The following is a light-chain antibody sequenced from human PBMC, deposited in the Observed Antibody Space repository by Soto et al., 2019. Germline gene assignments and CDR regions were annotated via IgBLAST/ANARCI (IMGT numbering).Light chain of an antibody. CDR2: GAS. V-gene: IGKV3-15*01. J-gene: IGKJ3*01. CDR3: QQYNDWPLT. CDR1: QSVSSN. Sequence: EIVMTQSPVTLSVSPGERATLSCRASQSVSSNLAWYQQQPGQAPRLLIYGASTRATDIPARFSGSGSGTEFTLTVSSLQSEDLAVYYCQQYNDWPLTFGPGTKVDF.